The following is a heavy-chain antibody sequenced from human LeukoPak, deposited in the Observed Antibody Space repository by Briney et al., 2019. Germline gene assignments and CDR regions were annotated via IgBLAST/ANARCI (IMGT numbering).Heavy chain of an antibody. Sequence: GGSLTLSCAASGFTVSSNYTSWVRQAPGKGLEWVAVIYSGGSTYYADSVKGRFTISRDNSKNTLYLQMNSLRAEDTAVYYCARDRYGDYGMDVWGQGTTVTVSS. CDR1: GFTVSSNY. V-gene: IGHV3-66*01. D-gene: IGHD4-17*01. CDR2: IYSGGST. J-gene: IGHJ6*02. CDR3: ARDRYGDYGMDV.